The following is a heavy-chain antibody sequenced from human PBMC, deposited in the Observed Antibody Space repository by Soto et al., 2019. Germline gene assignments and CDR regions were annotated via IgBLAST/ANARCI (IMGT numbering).Heavy chain of an antibody. J-gene: IGHJ4*02. Sequence: SETLSLTCAVYVGSLSGYYWSWIRQPPGKGLEWIGEINHSGSTNYNPSLKSRVTISIDTSKNQFSLKLNSVTAADTAVYYCAITTTQYWGQGTLVTVSS. CDR1: VGSLSGYY. D-gene: IGHD1-26*01. CDR2: INHSGST. V-gene: IGHV4-34*01. CDR3: AITTTQY.